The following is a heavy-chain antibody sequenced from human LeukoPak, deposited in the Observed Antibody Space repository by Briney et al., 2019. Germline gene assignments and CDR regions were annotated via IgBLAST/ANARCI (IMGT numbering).Heavy chain of an antibody. Sequence: EASVKVSCKASGGTFSSYAISWVRQAPGQGLEWMGWINLNSGGTNYAQKFQGRVTMTRDTSISTAYMELSRLRSDDTAVYYCARDGTGNDYWGQGTLVTVSS. V-gene: IGHV1-2*02. CDR3: ARDGTGNDY. D-gene: IGHD1-7*01. CDR1: GGTFSSYA. J-gene: IGHJ4*02. CDR2: INLNSGGT.